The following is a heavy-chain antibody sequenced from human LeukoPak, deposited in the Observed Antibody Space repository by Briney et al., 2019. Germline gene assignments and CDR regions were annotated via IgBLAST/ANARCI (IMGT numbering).Heavy chain of an antibody. CDR2: ISSSGSTI. J-gene: IGHJ6*03. V-gene: IGHV3-48*03. D-gene: IGHD2-15*01. CDR3: ARGYSHYYYYYYMDV. Sequence: PGGSLRLSCAASGFTFSSYEMNWVRQAPGKGLEWVSYISSSGSTIYYADSVKGRFTISRDNAKNSLYLQMNSLRAEDTAVYYCARGYSHYYYYYYMDVWGKGTTVTVSS. CDR1: GFTFSSYE.